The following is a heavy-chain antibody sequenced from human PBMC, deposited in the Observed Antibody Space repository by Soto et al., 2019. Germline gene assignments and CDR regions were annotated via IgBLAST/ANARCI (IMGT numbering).Heavy chain of an antibody. CDR3: ARDLGYSNHDEVDV. D-gene: IGHD4-4*01. J-gene: IGHJ6*04. CDR1: RFTFSDYY. V-gene: IGHV3-11*06. CDR2: ISSSSSYT. Sequence: PGGSLRLSCAASRFTFSDYYMSWIRQAPGKGLEWVSYISSSSSYTNYADSVKGRFTISRDNAKNSPYLQMNSLRAEDTAVYYCARDLGYSNHDEVDVWGKGTTVTVSS.